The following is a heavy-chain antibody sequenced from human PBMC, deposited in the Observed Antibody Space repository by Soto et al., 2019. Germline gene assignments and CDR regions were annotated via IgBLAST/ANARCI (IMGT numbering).Heavy chain of an antibody. D-gene: IGHD5-12*01. V-gene: IGHV3-33*01. J-gene: IGHJ1*01. CDR3: ARNGKMATTCQH. CDR1: GFNFSNYG. Sequence: QVQLVESGGGVVQPGRSLRLSCAVSGFNFSNYGMHWVRQAPGKGLEWVAVIWYDGSNKYYVDSVKGRFTISRDNSKNTLYLQMDSLRAEDTALYYCARNGKMATTCQHWGQGTLVTVSS. CDR2: IWYDGSNK.